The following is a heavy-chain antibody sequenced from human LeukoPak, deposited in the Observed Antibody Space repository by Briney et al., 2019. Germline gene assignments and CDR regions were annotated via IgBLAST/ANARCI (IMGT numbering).Heavy chain of an antibody. CDR1: GFTFSSYG. CDR3: ASLGYDAFDI. D-gene: IGHD3-16*01. CDR2: IRYDGSNK. Sequence: GGSLRLSCAASGFTFSSYGMHWVRQAPGKGLEWVAFIRYDGSNKYYADSAKGRFTISRDNSKNTLYLQMNSLRAEDTAVYYCASLGYDAFDIWGQGTMVTVSS. V-gene: IGHV3-30*02. J-gene: IGHJ3*02.